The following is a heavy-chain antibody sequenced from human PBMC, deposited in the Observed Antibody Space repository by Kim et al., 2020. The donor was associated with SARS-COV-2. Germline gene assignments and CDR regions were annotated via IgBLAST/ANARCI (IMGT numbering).Heavy chain of an antibody. CDR2: IYSSGTT. CDR1: GGSITRDY. Sequence: SETLSLTCTVSGGSITRDYWSWIRQPPGKKLEWIAYIYSSGTTSYNPSLNSRVTASLDTSKSQLFLKLTSVTAADAAVYYCAGPYPYTSWGQGTLVTVSS. D-gene: IGHD2-2*02. J-gene: IGHJ5*02. CDR3: AGPYPYTS. V-gene: IGHV4-59*01.